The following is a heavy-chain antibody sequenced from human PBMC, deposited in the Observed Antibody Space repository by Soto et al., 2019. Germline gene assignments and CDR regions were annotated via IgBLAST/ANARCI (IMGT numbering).Heavy chain of an antibody. Sequence: FELKSLSTTVSGGSTRSLDYCSSIRKTPGKGLEWIGHIYYSGNTDYNSSLKSRVSISLDTSNSQFSMKLSSVTAADTAVYYCARVGDGRMTTNPYYYHGMGVWGAGTTVSV. CDR1: GGSTRSLDY. CDR3: ARVGDGRMTTNPYYYHGMGV. V-gene: IGHV4-59*11. J-gene: IGHJ6*02. CDR2: IYYSGNT. D-gene: IGHD4-4*01.